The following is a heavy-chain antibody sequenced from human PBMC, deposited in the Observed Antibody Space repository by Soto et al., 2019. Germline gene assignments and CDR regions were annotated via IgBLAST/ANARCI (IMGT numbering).Heavy chain of an antibody. Sequence: PVESLKISCKGSGYSFTSYWIGWVRQMPGKGLEWMGIIYPGDSDTRYSPSFQGQVTISADKSISTAYLQWSSLKASDTAMYYCARSMVRKDNWFDPWGQGTLVTVSS. J-gene: IGHJ5*02. D-gene: IGHD3-10*01. CDR3: ARSMVRKDNWFDP. CDR2: IYPGDSDT. V-gene: IGHV5-51*01. CDR1: GYSFTSYW.